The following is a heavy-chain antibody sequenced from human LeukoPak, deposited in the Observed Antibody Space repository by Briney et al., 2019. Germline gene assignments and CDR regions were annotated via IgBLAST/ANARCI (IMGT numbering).Heavy chain of an antibody. V-gene: IGHV3-33*01. CDR1: GFTFSSYA. CDR2: VWYDGSNK. CDR3: ATSGYSYGLTYPFDY. J-gene: IGHJ4*02. Sequence: HPGRSLRLACAASGFTFSSYAMHWVRQAPGKGLEWVAVVWYDGSNKYYADSVKGRFTISRDNSKNTLYLQMNSLRAEDTAVYYCATSGYSYGLTYPFDYWGQGTLVTVSS. D-gene: IGHD5-18*01.